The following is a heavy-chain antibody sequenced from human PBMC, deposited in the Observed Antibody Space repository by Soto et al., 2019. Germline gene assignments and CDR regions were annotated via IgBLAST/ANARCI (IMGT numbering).Heavy chain of an antibody. J-gene: IGHJ4*02. V-gene: IGHV1-18*01. CDR3: ARTPDYYDSSGSVY. D-gene: IGHD3-22*01. CDR2: ISAYNGNT. CDR1: GYTFTSYG. Sequence: GASVKVSCKASGYTFTSYGISWVRQAPGQGLEWMGWISAYNGNTNYAQKLQGRVTMTTDTSTSTAYMELRSLRSDDTAVYYCARTPDYYDSSGSVYCGQGTLVTVPQ.